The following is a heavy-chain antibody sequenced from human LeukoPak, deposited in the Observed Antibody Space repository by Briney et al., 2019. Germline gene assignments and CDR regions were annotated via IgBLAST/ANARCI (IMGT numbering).Heavy chain of an antibody. CDR1: GFTFSSYA. Sequence: GGSLRLSCAASGFTFSSYAMHWVRQAPGKGLEWVAVISYDGSNKYYADSVKGRFTISRDNSKNTLYLQMNSLRAEDTAVYYCAREGRGSYYDSSGYLNYYYGMDVWGQGTTVTVSS. CDR3: AREGRGSYYDSSGYLNYYYGMDV. J-gene: IGHJ6*02. CDR2: ISYDGSNK. V-gene: IGHV3-30-3*01. D-gene: IGHD3-22*01.